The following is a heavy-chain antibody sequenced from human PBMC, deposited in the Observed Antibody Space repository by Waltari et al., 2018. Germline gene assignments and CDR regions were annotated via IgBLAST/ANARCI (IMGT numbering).Heavy chain of an antibody. D-gene: IGHD2-15*01. CDR2: IYRTGKT. Sequence: QVQLRESGPGLVNPSGTLSLTCIVSGDSLTNNFWWSWVRQRPGKSLEWLGQIYRTGKTNYNPSLGSRVIVSIDTSNNLLSLKLTSVTAADTAIYYCARDRGKGLYLDSWGQGILVTVSP. J-gene: IGHJ4*02. CDR1: GDSLTNNFW. CDR3: ARDRGKGLYLDS. V-gene: IGHV4-4*02.